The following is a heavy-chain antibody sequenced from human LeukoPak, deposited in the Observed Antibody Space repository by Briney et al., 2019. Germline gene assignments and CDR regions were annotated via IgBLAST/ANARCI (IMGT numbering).Heavy chain of an antibody. Sequence: GGSLRLSCAASGFTFSRYWMSWVRQAPGKGPEWVANIKEDGSEKKYVDSVKGRFTISRDNSKNTLYLQMNSLRAEDTAVYYCARGYKYSSGWYYMDVWGKGTTVTISS. V-gene: IGHV3-7*03. J-gene: IGHJ6*03. CDR2: IKEDGSEK. CDR1: GFTFSRYW. D-gene: IGHD6-19*01. CDR3: ARGYKYSSGWYYMDV.